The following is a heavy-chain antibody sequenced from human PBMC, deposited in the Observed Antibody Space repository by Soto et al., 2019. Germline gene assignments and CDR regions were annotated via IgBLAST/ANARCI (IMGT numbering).Heavy chain of an antibody. Sequence: GESLKISCQGSGYSFTRFWIGWVRQMPGKGLEWMGIIYPDDSDIRYSPSFQGQVTISADKSINTAYLQWSSLKASDTAMYYCVRQSTSLYYFPYWGQGTLVTVSS. CDR1: GYSFTRFW. CDR3: VRQSTSLYYFPY. D-gene: IGHD2-2*01. V-gene: IGHV5-51*01. CDR2: IYPDDSDI. J-gene: IGHJ4*02.